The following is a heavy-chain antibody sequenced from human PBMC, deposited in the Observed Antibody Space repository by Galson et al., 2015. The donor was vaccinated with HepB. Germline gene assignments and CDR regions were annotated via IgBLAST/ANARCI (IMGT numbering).Heavy chain of an antibody. J-gene: IGHJ6*02. V-gene: IGHV1-69*13. CDR3: ARVSYYYDSSGPGPGYYYGMDV. Sequence: SVKVSCKASGGTFSSYAISWVRQAPGQGLEWMGGIIPIFGTANYAQKFQGRVTITADESTSTAYMELSSLRSEDTAVYYCARVSYYYDSSGPGPGYYYGMDVWGQGTTVTVSS. D-gene: IGHD3-22*01. CDR2: IIPIFGTA. CDR1: GGTFSSYA.